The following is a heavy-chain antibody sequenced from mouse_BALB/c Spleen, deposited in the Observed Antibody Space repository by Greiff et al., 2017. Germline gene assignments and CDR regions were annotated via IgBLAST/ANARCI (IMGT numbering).Heavy chain of an antibody. D-gene: IGHD2-4*01. Sequence: EVQGVESGGGLVKPGGSLKLSCAASGFTFSSYAMSWVRQTPEKRLEWVASISSGGSTYYPDSVKGRFTISRDNARNILYLQMSSLRSEDTAMYYCARGRYDYSFAYWGQGTLVTVSA. J-gene: IGHJ3*01. V-gene: IGHV5-6-5*01. CDR1: GFTFSSYA. CDR3: ARGRYDYSFAY. CDR2: ISSGGST.